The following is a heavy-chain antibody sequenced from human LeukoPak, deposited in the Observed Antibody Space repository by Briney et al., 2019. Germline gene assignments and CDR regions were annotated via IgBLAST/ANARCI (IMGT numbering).Heavy chain of an antibody. D-gene: IGHD5/OR15-5a*01. CDR2: IIPIFGTA. V-gene: IGHV1-69*13. Sequence: ASVKVSCKASGGTFSSHAISWVRQAPGQGLEWMGGIIPIFGTANYAQKFQGRVTITADESTSTAYMELSSLRSEDTAVYYCARAEGSTRRRPGALTNYYYYMDVWGKGTTVTISS. CDR1: GGTFSSHA. CDR3: ARAEGSTRRRPGALTNYYYYMDV. J-gene: IGHJ6*03.